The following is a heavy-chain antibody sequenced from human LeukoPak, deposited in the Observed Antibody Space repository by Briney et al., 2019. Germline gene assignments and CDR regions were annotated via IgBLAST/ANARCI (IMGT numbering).Heavy chain of an antibody. CDR1: GGSISSHY. V-gene: IGHV4-59*08. J-gene: IGHJ3*02. CDR2: IYYTGTS. Sequence: SETLSLTCTVSGGSISSHYWSWIRQPPGKGLEWIAYIYYTGTSNYNPSLESRVTISVDTSKNQISLRLSSVTAADTAVYYCARQGIDAFDIWGQGTLVTVSS. CDR3: ARQGIDAFDI.